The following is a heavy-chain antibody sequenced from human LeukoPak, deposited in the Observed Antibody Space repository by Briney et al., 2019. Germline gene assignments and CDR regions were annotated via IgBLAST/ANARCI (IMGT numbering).Heavy chain of an antibody. D-gene: IGHD6-19*01. CDR2: ISYDGSNK. CDR3: ASTRPYSSGWRLGY. Sequence: GRSRRLSCAASGFTFSSFAMHWVRQAPGKGLEWVAVISYDGSNKYYADSVKGQFTISRDNSKNTLYLQMNSLRAEDTAVYYCASTRPYSSGWRLGYWGQGTLVTVSS. CDR1: GFTFSSFA. J-gene: IGHJ4*02. V-gene: IGHV3-30*04.